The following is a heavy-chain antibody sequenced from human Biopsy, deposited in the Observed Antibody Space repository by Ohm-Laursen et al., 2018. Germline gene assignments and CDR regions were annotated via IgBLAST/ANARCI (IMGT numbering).Heavy chain of an antibody. CDR2: FAPENGKT. J-gene: IGHJ4*02. Sequence: ASVKASCKVSGYTLTALSMHWVRQAPGRGLEWMGGFAPENGKTIYAQMFQGRITMTEDTSTDTAYMELSSLRSEDTAVYYCAADINVWNVNYWGQGTQVTVSS. CDR3: AADINVWNVNY. D-gene: IGHD1-1*01. V-gene: IGHV1-24*01. CDR1: GYTLTALS.